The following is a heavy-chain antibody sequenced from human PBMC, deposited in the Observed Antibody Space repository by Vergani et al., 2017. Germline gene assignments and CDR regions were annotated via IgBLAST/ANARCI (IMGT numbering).Heavy chain of an antibody. J-gene: IGHJ6*02. CDR1: GYSISSGYY. CDR3: ARAGDYYDSSGYYSGYYYYGMDV. V-gene: IGHV4-38-2*02. CDR2: IYHSGST. D-gene: IGHD3-22*01. Sequence: QVQLQESGPGLVKPSETLSLTCTVSGYSISSGYYWGWIRQPPGKGLEWIGSIYHSGSTYYNPSLKSRVTISVDTSKNQFSLKLSSVTAADTAVYYCARAGDYYDSSGYYSGYYYYGMDVWGQXP.